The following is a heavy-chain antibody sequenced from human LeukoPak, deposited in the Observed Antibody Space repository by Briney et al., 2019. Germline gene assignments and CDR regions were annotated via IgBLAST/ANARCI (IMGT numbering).Heavy chain of an antibody. CDR3: ARTTEGYAGGPGYSYYYYMDV. Sequence: SETLSLTCTVSGGSISSSSYYWGWIRQPPGKGLEWIGSIYYSGSTHYNMSLRSRVALSLDTSKNQFSLKLSSVTAADTAVYYCARTTEGYAGGPGYSYYYYMDVWGKGTTVTISS. D-gene: IGHD5-12*01. V-gene: IGHV4-39*07. CDR2: IYYSGST. J-gene: IGHJ6*03. CDR1: GGSISSSSYY.